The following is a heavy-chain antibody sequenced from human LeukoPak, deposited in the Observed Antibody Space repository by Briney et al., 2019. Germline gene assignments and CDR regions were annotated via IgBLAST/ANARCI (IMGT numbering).Heavy chain of an antibody. CDR2: VDPSDSYT. Sequence: HGESLKTSCKGSGYSFTSYWISWVRQMPGKGLEWMGRVDPSDSYTNYSPSFQGHVTISADKSISTAYLQWSSLKASDTAMYYCARLAGIEDYRDHWGQGTLVTVSS. V-gene: IGHV5-10-1*01. D-gene: IGHD3-16*01. J-gene: IGHJ4*02. CDR3: ARLAGIEDYRDH. CDR1: GYSFTSYW.